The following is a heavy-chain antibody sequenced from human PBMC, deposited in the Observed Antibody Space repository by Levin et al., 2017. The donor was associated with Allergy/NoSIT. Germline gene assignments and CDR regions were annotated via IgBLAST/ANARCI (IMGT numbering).Heavy chain of an antibody. Sequence: PSETLSLTCTVSGGSISSYYWSWIRQPPGKGLEWIGYIHYSGSTNYNLSLKSRVTISVDTSKNQFSLKLSSVTAADTAVYYCARQQASGRRLGRGTGLFDLPRQREPDNNAFDIWGQGTMVTVSS. CDR3: ARQQASGRRLGRGTGLFDLPRQREPDNNAFDI. J-gene: IGHJ3*02. D-gene: IGHD3-16*01. CDR2: IHYSGST. CDR1: GGSISSYY. V-gene: IGHV4-59*08.